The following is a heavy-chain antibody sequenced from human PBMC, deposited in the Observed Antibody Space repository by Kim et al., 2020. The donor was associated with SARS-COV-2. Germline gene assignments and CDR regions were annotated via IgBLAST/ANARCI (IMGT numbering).Heavy chain of an antibody. J-gene: IGHJ3*02. CDR1: GGSFSGYY. Sequence: SETLSLTCAVYGGSFSGYYWSWIRQPPGKGLEWIGEINHSGSTNYNPSLKSRVTISVDTSKNQFSLKLSSVTAADTAVYYCARGRLGYYDSSGRRAFDIWGQGTMVTVSS. D-gene: IGHD3-22*01. V-gene: IGHV4-34*01. CDR3: ARGRLGYYDSSGRRAFDI. CDR2: INHSGST.